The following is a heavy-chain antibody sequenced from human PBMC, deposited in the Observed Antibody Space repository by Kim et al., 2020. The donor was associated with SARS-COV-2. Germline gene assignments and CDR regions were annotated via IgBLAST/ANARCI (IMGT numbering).Heavy chain of an antibody. D-gene: IGHD3-10*01. J-gene: IGHJ6*02. V-gene: IGHV5-10-1*01. CDR3: ARHEGSGTGYYYGMDV. Sequence: GESLKISCKGSGYSFTSYWISWVRQMPGKGLEWMGRIDPSDSYTNYSPSFQGHVTISADKSISTAYLQWSSLKASDTAIYYCARHEGSGTGYYYGMDVWGQGTTVTVSS. CDR2: IDPSDSYT. CDR1: GYSFTSYW.